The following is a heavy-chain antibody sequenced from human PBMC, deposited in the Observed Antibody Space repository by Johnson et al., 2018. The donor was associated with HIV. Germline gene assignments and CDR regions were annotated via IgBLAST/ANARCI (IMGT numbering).Heavy chain of an antibody. Sequence: VQLVESGGGLVKPGGSLRLSCAASGFTFSNAWMSWVRQAPGKGLEWVGRIQSTTDGGPTDYAAPVKGRFTISRDDSKNTLYLQMNSLKNEDTAMYYCTTEPPPYPNYVRLHDAFDIWGQGTVVTVSS. J-gene: IGHJ3*02. CDR3: TTEPPPYPNYVRLHDAFDI. CDR2: IQSTTDGGPT. V-gene: IGHV3-15*01. D-gene: IGHD4/OR15-4a*01. CDR1: GFTFSNAW.